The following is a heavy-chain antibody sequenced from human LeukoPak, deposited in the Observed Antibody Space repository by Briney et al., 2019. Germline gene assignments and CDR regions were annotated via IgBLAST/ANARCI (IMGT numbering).Heavy chain of an antibody. V-gene: IGHV1-2*02. Sequence: ASVKVSCKASGYTFTGYYMHWVRQAPGQGLEWMGWINPNSGGTSYAQKFQGRVTMTRDTSISTAYMELSRLRSDDTAVYYCARSHFDWDAFDIWGQGTMVTVSS. CDR3: ARSHFDWDAFDI. CDR2: INPNSGGT. CDR1: GYTFTGYY. J-gene: IGHJ3*02. D-gene: IGHD3-9*01.